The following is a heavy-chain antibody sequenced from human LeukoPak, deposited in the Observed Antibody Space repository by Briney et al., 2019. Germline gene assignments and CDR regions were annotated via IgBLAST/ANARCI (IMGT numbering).Heavy chain of an antibody. D-gene: IGHD2-21*02. J-gene: IGHJ4*02. CDR3: AKPLIVVVTAPGHY. CDR1: GFTFSSYA. Sequence: GGSLRLSCAASGFTFSSYAMSWVRQAPGKGLEWVSAISGSGGSTYYADSVKGRFTISRDNSKNTLYLQMNSLRAEDTAVHYCAKPLIVVVTAPGHYWGQGTLVTVSS. CDR2: ISGSGGST. V-gene: IGHV3-23*01.